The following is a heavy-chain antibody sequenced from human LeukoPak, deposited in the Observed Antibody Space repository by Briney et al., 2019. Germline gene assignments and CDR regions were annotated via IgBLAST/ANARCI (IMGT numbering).Heavy chain of an antibody. V-gene: IGHV3-7*01. CDR3: AKGGPPYALDI. D-gene: IGHD1-14*01. CDR2: IKQDGSDK. J-gene: IGHJ3*02. CDR1: GFPFSRYW. Sequence: GGSLRLFCAACGFPFSRYWVIGVREARGEGLEGLANIKQDGSDKYYMDSVRGRFTIPRDDAKNSLYLQMNSLRVEDTAVYYCAKGGPPYALDIWGQGTMVTVSS.